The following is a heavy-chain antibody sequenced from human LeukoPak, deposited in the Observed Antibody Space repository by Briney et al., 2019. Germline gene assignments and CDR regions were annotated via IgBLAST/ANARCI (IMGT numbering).Heavy chain of an antibody. CDR3: ARGNILTGCDC. D-gene: IGHD3-9*01. Sequence: QPGGSLRLSYAASGFTFSSYDMHWVRQATGKGLEWVSAIGIAGDTYYSGSVKGRFTISRENAKNFLYLQMNSLRAGDTAVYYCARGNILTGCDCWGQGTLVTVSS. J-gene: IGHJ4*02. CDR2: IGIAGDT. CDR1: GFTFSSYD. V-gene: IGHV3-13*04.